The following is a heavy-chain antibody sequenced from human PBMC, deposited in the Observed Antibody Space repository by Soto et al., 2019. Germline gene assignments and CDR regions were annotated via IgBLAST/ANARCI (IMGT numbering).Heavy chain of an antibody. CDR2: ISSSSSYI. J-gene: IGHJ4*02. CDR1: GFTSSSNS. CDR3: ARDIEYSSSYEKYYFDY. D-gene: IGHD6-6*01. V-gene: IGHV3-21*01. Sequence: GGSLRLSCAVSGFTSSSNSMNWDRQAPGKGLEWVSSISSSSSYIYYADSVKGRFTISRDNAKNSLYLQMNSLRAEDTAVYYCARDIEYSSSYEKYYFDYWGQGTLVTVSS.